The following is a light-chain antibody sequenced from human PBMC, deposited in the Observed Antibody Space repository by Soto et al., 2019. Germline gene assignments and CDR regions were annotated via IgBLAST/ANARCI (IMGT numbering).Light chain of an antibody. Sequence: QSAVTQPPSASGSPGQSVTISCTGSRSDIGDSNYVSWYQQHPRKAPKLIISEVINRPSGVPDRFSASKSGNTASLTISGLQAEDEADYYCASKAGSSRHVVFGGGTKLTVL. J-gene: IGLJ2*01. V-gene: IGLV2-8*01. CDR3: ASKAGSSRHVV. CDR2: EVI. CDR1: RSDIGDSNY.